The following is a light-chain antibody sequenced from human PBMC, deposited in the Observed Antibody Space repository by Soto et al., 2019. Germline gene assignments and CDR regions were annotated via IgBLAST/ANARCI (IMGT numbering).Light chain of an antibody. J-gene: IGKJ2*01. CDR1: QSISGY. CDR2: AAS. CDR3: RQSYTVPYT. Sequence: DIRMTQSPSSLSASVGDRVTITCRASQSISGYLSWYYQRPGKAPKLLISAASTLQVVVPPKFSGSRSGTDFTLTISSLQPEDSATYYCRQSYTVPYTFGQGTKLAVK. V-gene: IGKV1-39*01.